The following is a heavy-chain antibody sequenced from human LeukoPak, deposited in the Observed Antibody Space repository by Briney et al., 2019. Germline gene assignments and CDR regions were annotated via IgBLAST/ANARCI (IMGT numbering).Heavy chain of an antibody. Sequence: SETLSLTCTVSGGSISSSSYYWGWLRQPPGKGLEWIGSIYYSGSTYYNPSLKSRVTISVDTSKNQFSLKLSSVTAADTAVYYCARVRYSSGWYPDYWGQGTLVTVSS. CDR2: IYYSGST. D-gene: IGHD6-19*01. J-gene: IGHJ4*02. CDR3: ARVRYSSGWYPDY. CDR1: GGSISSSSYY. V-gene: IGHV4-39*01.